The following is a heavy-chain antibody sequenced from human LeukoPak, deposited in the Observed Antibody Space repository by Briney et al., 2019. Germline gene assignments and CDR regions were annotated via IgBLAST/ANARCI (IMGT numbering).Heavy chain of an antibody. D-gene: IGHD6-13*01. CDR1: GGSISSGDYC. Sequence: ASETLSLTCTVSGGSISSGDYCWSWIRQPPGKGLEWIGYIYYSGSTYYNPSLKSRVTISVDTSKDQFSLKLSSVTAADTAVYYCARTGYSSSLYFYWGQGTLVTVSS. V-gene: IGHV4-30-4*01. CDR3: ARTGYSSSLYFY. CDR2: IYYSGST. J-gene: IGHJ4*02.